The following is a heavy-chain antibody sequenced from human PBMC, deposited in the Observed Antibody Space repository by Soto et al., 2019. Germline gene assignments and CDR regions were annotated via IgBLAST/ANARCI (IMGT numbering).Heavy chain of an antibody. Sequence: GASVKVSCKASGYMLTNYYMHWVRQAPGQGLEWVGMIHPSGGTTHYAQNFQGRVTVTRDTAPSTVYMELTSLTSDDTAVYYCAGGRSVYDPDYTPGMDVWGQGTTVSVSS. CDR2: IHPSGGTT. D-gene: IGHD5-12*01. J-gene: IGHJ6*02. CDR1: GYMLTNYY. V-gene: IGHV1-46*01. CDR3: AGGRSVYDPDYTPGMDV.